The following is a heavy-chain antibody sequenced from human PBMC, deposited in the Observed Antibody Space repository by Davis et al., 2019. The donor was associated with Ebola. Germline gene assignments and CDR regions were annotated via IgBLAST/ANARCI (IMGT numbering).Heavy chain of an antibody. D-gene: IGHD1-26*01. J-gene: IGHJ3*02. V-gene: IGHV4-31*03. CDR1: GGSISSGGYY. CDR2: IYYSGST. Sequence: SETLSLTCTVSGGSISSGGYYWSWIRQHPGKGLEWIGYIYYSGSTYYNPSLKSRVTISVDTSKNQFSLKLSSVTAADTAVYYCAREDYSGSLGLDIWGQGTMVTVSS. CDR3: AREDYSGSLGLDI.